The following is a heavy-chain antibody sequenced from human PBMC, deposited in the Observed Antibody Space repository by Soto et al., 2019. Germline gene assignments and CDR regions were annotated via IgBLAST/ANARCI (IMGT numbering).Heavy chain of an antibody. CDR2: IYHSGST. CDR3: AARRIAVAGTGVFDY. J-gene: IGHJ4*02. V-gene: IGHV4-30-2*01. D-gene: IGHD6-19*01. Sequence: PSETLSLTCAVSGGSISSGGYSWSWIRQPPGKGLEWIGYIYHSGSTYYNPSLKSRVTISVDRSKNQFSLRLSSVTAADTAVYYCAARRIAVAGTGVFDYWGQGTLVTVSS. CDR1: GGSISSGGYS.